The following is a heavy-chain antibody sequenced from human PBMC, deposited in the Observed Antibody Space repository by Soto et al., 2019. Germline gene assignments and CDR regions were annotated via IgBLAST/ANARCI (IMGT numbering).Heavy chain of an antibody. J-gene: IGHJ4*02. CDR3: AIEVGSSGRKKPIGY. Sequence: GGSLRLSCAASGFTFSSYAMSWVRQAPGKGLEWVSAISGSGGSTYYADSVKGRFTISRDNSKNTLYLQMNSLRAEDTAVYYCAIEVGSSGRKKPIGYWGQGTLVTVSS. V-gene: IGHV3-23*01. CDR1: GFTFSSYA. CDR2: ISGSGGST. D-gene: IGHD6-19*01.